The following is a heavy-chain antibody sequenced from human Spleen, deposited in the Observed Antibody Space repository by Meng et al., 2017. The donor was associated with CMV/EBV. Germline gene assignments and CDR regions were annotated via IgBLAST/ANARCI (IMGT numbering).Heavy chain of an antibody. Sequence: GGSLRLSCAASGFTVSSNYMSWVRQAPGKGLEWVSVIYSGGSTYYADSVKGRFTISRDNSKNTLYLQMNSLRAEDTAVYYCARVGDAGSRRWELPYRGAFDIWGQGTMVTVSS. V-gene: IGHV3-66*02. CDR2: IYSGGST. CDR3: ARVGDAGSRRWELPYRGAFDI. D-gene: IGHD1-26*01. J-gene: IGHJ3*02. CDR1: GFTVSSNY.